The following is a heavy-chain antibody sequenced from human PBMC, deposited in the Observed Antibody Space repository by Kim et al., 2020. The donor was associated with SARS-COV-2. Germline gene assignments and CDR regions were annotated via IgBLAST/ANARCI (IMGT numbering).Heavy chain of an antibody. CDR1: GFAFSDHY. V-gene: IGHV3-11*01. CDR3: ARVPLARIFGVPIYYYYV. J-gene: IGHJ6*03. D-gene: IGHD3-3*01. Sequence: LSLTCAASGFAFSDHYMTWIRQAPGKGLEWVSFISSSGSTINYADSVKGRFTISRDNAENSLYLQMNGLRAEDTAVYYCARVPLARIFGVPIYYYYV. CDR2: ISSSGSTI.